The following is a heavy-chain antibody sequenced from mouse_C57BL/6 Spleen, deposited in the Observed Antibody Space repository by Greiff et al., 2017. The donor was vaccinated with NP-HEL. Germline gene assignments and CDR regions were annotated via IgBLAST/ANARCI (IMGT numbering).Heavy chain of an antibody. CDR3: AREEGYFDV. V-gene: IGHV1-81*01. Sequence: QVQLQQSGAELARPGASVKLSCKASGYTFTSYGISWVKQRTGQGLEWIGEIYPRSGNTYYNEKFKSKATLTADKSSSTAYMELRSLTSEDSAVYFCAREEGYFDVWGTGTTVTVSS. CDR2: IYPRSGNT. J-gene: IGHJ1*03. CDR1: GYTFTSYG.